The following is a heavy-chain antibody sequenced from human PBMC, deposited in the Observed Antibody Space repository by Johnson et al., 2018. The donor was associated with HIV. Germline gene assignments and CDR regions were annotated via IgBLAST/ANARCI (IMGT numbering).Heavy chain of an antibody. CDR2: IRSDGSDK. D-gene: IGHD5-24*01. V-gene: IGHV3-30*02. CDR3: TIWRWGWAGQEAFDI. J-gene: IGHJ3*02. CDR1: GFTFSIYD. Sequence: QVQLVESGGGVVQPGGSLRLSCAASGFTFSIYDIQWVRQAPGKGLELVAYIRSDGSDKKYVDSVKGRFTISRDNSKNTVYLQMNSLRDEDTSVYYCTIWRWGWAGQEAFDIWGQGTMVTVSS.